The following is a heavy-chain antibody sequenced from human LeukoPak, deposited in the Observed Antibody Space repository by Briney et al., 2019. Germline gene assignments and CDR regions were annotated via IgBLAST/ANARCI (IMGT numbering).Heavy chain of an antibody. V-gene: IGHV4-39*02. CDR1: GGSINRSSYY. J-gene: IGHJ4*02. D-gene: IGHD1-26*01. Sequence: SETLSLTCSVSGGSINRSSYYWGWIRQTPGKGLEWIGSVYYDGNTYYNPNPSLKSRATVSMDTSRNQFSLKLRSVTAADTAVYYCTKDSGHHRTDCWGQGTLVTVSS. CDR3: TKDSGHHRTDC. CDR2: VYYDGNT.